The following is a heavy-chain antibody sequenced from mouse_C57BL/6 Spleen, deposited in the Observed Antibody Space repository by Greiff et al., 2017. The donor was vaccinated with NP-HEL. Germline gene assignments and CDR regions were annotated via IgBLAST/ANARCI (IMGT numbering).Heavy chain of an antibody. V-gene: IGHV1-55*01. CDR2: IYPGSGST. Sequence: QVQLQQPGAELVKPGASVKMSCKASGYTFTSYWITWVKQRPGQGLEWIGDIYPGSGSTNYNEKFKSKATLTVDKSSSTAYMQLSSLTSEDSAVYYCARRGRRWFAYWGQGTLVTVSA. D-gene: IGHD2-12*01. CDR1: GYTFTSYW. J-gene: IGHJ3*01. CDR3: ARRGRRWFAY.